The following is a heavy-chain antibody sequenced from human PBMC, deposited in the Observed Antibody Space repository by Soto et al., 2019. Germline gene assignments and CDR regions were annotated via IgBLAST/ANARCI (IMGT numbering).Heavy chain of an antibody. V-gene: IGHV3-30*18. CDR2: ISYDGSNK. J-gene: IGHJ4*02. CDR3: AKGYSGYDSTVDY. D-gene: IGHD5-12*01. Sequence: QVQLVESGGGVVQPGRSLRLSCAASGFTFSSYGMHWVRQAPGKGLEWVAVISYDGSNKYYADSVKGRFTISRDNSKNTLYLQMNSLRAEDTAVYYCAKGYSGYDSTVDYWGQGTLVTVSS. CDR1: GFTFSSYG.